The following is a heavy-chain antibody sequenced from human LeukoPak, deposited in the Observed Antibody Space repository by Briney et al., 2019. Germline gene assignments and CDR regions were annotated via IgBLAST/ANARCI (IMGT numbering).Heavy chain of an antibody. CDR3: AREKRYYDYVWGSYPPLGGSFDY. CDR2: IYTSGST. V-gene: IGHV4-61*02. D-gene: IGHD3-16*02. Sequence: PSQTLSLTCTVSGGSISSGSYYWSWIRQPAGKGLEWIGRIYTSGSTNYNPSLKSRLTISVDTSKHQFSLKLSSVTAADTAVYYCAREKRYYDYVWGSYPPLGGSFDYWGQGTLVTVSS. J-gene: IGHJ4*02. CDR1: GGSISSGSYY.